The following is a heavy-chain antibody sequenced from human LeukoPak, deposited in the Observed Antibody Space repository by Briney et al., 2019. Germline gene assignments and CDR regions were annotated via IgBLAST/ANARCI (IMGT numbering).Heavy chain of an antibody. CDR3: VKDNSSGWYYFDY. D-gene: IGHD6-19*01. J-gene: IGHJ4*02. V-gene: IGHV3-48*03. CDR2: ISSSGNTI. Sequence: PGGSLRLSCAASGFTFSSYEMTWVRQAPGKGLEWVSYISSSGNTIYYADSVKGRFTISRDNSKNTLYLQMSSLRAEDTAVYYCVKDNSSGWYYFDYWGQGTLVTVSS. CDR1: GFTFSSYE.